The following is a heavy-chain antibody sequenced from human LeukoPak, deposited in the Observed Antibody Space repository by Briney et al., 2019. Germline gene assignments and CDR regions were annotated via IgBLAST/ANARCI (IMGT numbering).Heavy chain of an antibody. CDR3: ARAGQQLRYYYYYYMDV. V-gene: IGHV4-4*07. D-gene: IGHD6-13*01. CDR2: IYTSGST. Sequence: SETLSLTXTVSGGSISSYYWSWIRQPAGKGLEWIGRIYTSGSTNYNPSLKSRVTMSVDTSKNQFSLKLSSVTAADTAVYYCARAGQQLRYYYYYYMDVWGKGTTVTVSS. CDR1: GGSISSYY. J-gene: IGHJ6*03.